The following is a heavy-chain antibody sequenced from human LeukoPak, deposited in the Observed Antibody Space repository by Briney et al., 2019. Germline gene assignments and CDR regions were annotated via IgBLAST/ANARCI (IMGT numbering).Heavy chain of an antibody. Sequence: GASVKVSCKASGGTFSSYAISWVRQAPGQGLEWMGGIIPLVNTASYAQKFQGRVTITADESTRTVYMELTRLTSEDTAVYYCARNLYCTDSGCYPWGQGTLVTVSS. V-gene: IGHV1-69*01. J-gene: IGHJ4*02. CDR1: GGTFSSYA. CDR3: ARNLYCTDSGCYP. D-gene: IGHD2-8*01. CDR2: IIPLVNTA.